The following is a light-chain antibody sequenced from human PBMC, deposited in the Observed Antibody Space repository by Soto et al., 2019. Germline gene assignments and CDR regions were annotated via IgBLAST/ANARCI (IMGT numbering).Light chain of an antibody. Sequence: EIVLTQSPGTLSLSPGERATLSCRASPSVSSSYLAWYQQKPGHAPRLLIYGASSRATGIPDRFSGSGSGTDCTLTISKLEPKDFAVYYCQQYGSSPFTIGPGTTVDIK. CDR3: QQYGSSPFT. V-gene: IGKV3-20*01. J-gene: IGKJ3*01. CDR1: PSVSSSY. CDR2: GAS.